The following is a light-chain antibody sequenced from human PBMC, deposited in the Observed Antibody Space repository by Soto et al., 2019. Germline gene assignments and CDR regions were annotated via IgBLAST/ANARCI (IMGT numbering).Light chain of an antibody. Sequence: IVMTQSPATLSVSPGERVTLSCRASQSIDSKLAWYQQRPGQAPRLLIYAASTRATGIPARFSGSGSRTEFTLTISGLQSEDFATYYCQHYNSYSEAFGQGTKVELK. CDR2: AAS. CDR3: QHYNSYSEA. CDR1: QSIDSK. V-gene: IGKV3-15*01. J-gene: IGKJ1*01.